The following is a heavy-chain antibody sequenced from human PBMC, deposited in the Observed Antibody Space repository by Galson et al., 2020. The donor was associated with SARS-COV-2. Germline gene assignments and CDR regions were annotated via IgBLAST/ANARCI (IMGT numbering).Heavy chain of an antibody. CDR1: GGSISSNY. CDR3: ARWALEYCGGDCYSGRGPFDY. CDR2: ISYSGST. D-gene: IGHD2-21*02. Sequence: ETSETLSLTCTVSGGSISSNYYNWIRQPPGKGLEWIGYISYSGSTYYNPSLKSRVTMSVDTSKSEFSLNLNSVTAADTAVYYCARWALEYCGGDCYSGRGPFDYWGQGTLVTVSS. J-gene: IGHJ4*02. V-gene: IGHV4-59*08.